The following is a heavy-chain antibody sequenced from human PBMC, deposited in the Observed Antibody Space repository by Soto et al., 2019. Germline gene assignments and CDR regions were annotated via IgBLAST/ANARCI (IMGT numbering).Heavy chain of an antibody. CDR3: ARGGPDGHKKPKYNWFDP. J-gene: IGHJ5*02. CDR2: INHSGST. V-gene: IGHV4-34*01. Sequence: PSETLSLTCAVYGGSFSGYYWSWIRQPPGKGLEWIGEINHSGSTNYNPSLKSRVTISVDTSKNQFSLKLSSVTAADTAVYYCARGGPDGHKKPKYNWFDPWGQGTLVTVSS. CDR1: GGSFSGYY.